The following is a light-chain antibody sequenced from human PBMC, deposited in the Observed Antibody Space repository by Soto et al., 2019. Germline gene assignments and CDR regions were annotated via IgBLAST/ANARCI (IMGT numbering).Light chain of an antibody. V-gene: IGKV3-20*01. Sequence: EIVLTQSPGTLSLSPGERVTLSCRASQSLISKNLNWFQQKTGQSPRLLIYGVSMRATGIPDRFSASGSGPDFTLTISRLEADDCAVYLCQHYLSPVWPFGQGTKLEI. CDR1: QSLISKN. J-gene: IGKJ1*01. CDR3: QHYLSPVWP. CDR2: GVS.